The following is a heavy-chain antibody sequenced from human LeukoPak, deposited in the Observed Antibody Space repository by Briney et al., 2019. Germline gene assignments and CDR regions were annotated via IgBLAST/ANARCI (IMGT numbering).Heavy chain of an antibody. CDR1: GFSFSDYY. J-gene: IGHJ6*03. CDR3: AGVEFGSRYYYYVDV. V-gene: IGHV3-11*01. D-gene: IGHD1-1*01. Sequence: PGGSLRLSCAASGFSFSDYYMSWIRQAPGKGLEWVSYISSSGSTIKYADSVKGRFTISRDNANTSLYLQMDSLRAEDTAVYYCAGVEFGSRYYYYVDVWGKGTTVTVSS. CDR2: ISSSGSTI.